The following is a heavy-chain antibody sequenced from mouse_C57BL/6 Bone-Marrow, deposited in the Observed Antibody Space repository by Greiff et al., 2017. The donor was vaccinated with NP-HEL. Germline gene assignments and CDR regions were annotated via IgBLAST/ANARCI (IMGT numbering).Heavy chain of an antibody. D-gene: IGHD1-1*01. CDR2: IDPENGDT. V-gene: IGHV14-4*01. J-gene: IGHJ2*01. Sequence: VQLQQSGAELVRPGASVKLSCTASGFNIKDDYMHWVKQRPEQGLEWIGWIDPENGDTEYASKFQGKATITADTSSNTAYLQLSSLTSEDTAVYYCTPPLYYGSVDYWGQGTTLTVSS. CDR3: TPPLYYGSVDY. CDR1: GFNIKDDY.